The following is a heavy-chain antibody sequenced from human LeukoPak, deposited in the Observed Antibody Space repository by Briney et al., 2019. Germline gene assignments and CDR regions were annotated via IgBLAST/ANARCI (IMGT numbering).Heavy chain of an antibody. D-gene: IGHD3-10*01. CDR2: IYYSGST. CDR3: ARHVAMVRGVIIGYFDY. V-gene: IGHV4-59*08. CDR1: GGSISSYY. Sequence: SETLSLTCTVSGGSISSYYWSWLRQPPGKGLEWSGYIYYSGSTNYNPSLKSRVTISVDTSKNQFSLKLSSVTAADTAVYYCARHVAMVRGVIIGYFDYWGQGTLVTVSS. J-gene: IGHJ4*02.